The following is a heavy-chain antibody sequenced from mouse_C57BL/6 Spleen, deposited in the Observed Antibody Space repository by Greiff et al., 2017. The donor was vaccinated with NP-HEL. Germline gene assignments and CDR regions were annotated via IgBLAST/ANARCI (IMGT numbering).Heavy chain of an antibody. CDR1: GFTFSSYT. V-gene: IGHV5-9*01. Sequence: EVQLQESGGGLVKPGGSLKLSCAASGFTFSSYTMSWVRQTPEKRLEWVATISGGGGNTYYPDSVKGRFTISRDNAKNTLYLQMSSLRSEDTALYYCARQGIYYGNRDYAMDYWGQGTSVTVSS. D-gene: IGHD2-1*01. CDR2: ISGGGGNT. J-gene: IGHJ4*01. CDR3: ARQGIYYGNRDYAMDY.